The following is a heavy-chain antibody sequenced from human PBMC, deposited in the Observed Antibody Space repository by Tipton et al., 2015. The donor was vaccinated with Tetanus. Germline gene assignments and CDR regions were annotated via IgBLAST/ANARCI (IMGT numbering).Heavy chain of an antibody. D-gene: IGHD6-19*01. J-gene: IGHJ4*02. V-gene: IGHV3-30*02. CDR1: GFIFRESA. Sequence: GSLRLSCAASGFIFRESAMHWVRQAPGKGLEWVAFIWYDGSNKYYVDSVKGRFTVSRDNSKNTLFLQMSSLRPEDTALYYCARDPNSSGWYPAYFDLWGQGTLVTVSS. CDR3: ARDPNSSGWYPAYFDL. CDR2: IWYDGSNK.